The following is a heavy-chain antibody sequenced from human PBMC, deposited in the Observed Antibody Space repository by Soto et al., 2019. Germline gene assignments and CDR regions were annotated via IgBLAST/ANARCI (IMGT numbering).Heavy chain of an antibody. Sequence: SVKVSCKASGGTFSSYTISWVRQAPGQGLEWMGRIIPILGIANYAQKFQGRVTITADKSTSTAYMELSSLRSEDTAVYYCASDYSSSWAKLDYWGQGTLVTVSS. CDR1: GGTFSSYT. CDR2: IIPILGIA. V-gene: IGHV1-69*02. D-gene: IGHD6-13*01. J-gene: IGHJ4*02. CDR3: ASDYSSSWAKLDY.